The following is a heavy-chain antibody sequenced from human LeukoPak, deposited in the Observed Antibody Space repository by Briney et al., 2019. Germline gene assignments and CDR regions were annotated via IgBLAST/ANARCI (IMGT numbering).Heavy chain of an antibody. J-gene: IGHJ4*02. Sequence: SETLSLTCAVSRYSISSGYYWGWIRQPPGKGLEWIGSIYHSGSTYYNLSLKSRVTISVDTSTNEFSLKLRSVTAADSAVYIRACFGFYDDRSGYYEKYYFDYWGQGTLVTVSS. V-gene: IGHV4-38-2*01. CDR1: RYSISSGYY. CDR2: IYHSGST. D-gene: IGHD3-22*01. CDR3: ACFGFYDDRSGYYEKYYFDY.